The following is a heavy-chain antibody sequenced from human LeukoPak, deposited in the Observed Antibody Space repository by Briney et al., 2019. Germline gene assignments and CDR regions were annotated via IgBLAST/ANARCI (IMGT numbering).Heavy chain of an antibody. CDR1: GFXFSSYA. CDR2: ISGSGGST. J-gene: IGHJ4*02. V-gene: IGHV3-23*01. D-gene: IGHD6-19*01. CDR3: AKGGMAVAGLGY. Sequence: PGGSLRLSCAASGFXFSSYAMSWVRQAPGKGLEWVSPISGSGGSTYYADSVKGRFTISRDNSKNTPYLQMNSLRDEDTAVYYCAKGGMAVAGLGYWGQGTLVTVSS.